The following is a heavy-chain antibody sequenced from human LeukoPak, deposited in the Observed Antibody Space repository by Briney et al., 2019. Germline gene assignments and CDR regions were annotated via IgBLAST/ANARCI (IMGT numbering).Heavy chain of an antibody. CDR2: IYYSGST. V-gene: IGHV4-39*01. CDR3: ARPRNYDILTGYYDNWFDP. D-gene: IGHD3-9*01. J-gene: IGHJ5*02. CDR1: GGSISSSSYY. Sequence: PSETLSLTCTVSGGSISSSSYYWGWIRQPPGTGLEWIGSIYYSGSTYYNPSLKSRVTISVDTSKNQFSLKLSSVTAADTAVYYCARPRNYDILTGYYDNWFDPWGQGTLVTVSS.